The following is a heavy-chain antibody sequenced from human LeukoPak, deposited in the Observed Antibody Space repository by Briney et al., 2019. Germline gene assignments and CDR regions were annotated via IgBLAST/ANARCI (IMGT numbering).Heavy chain of an antibody. CDR1: VFSLSTNAMG. J-gene: IGHJ4*02. CDR2: INWDDDK. D-gene: IGHD2-15*01. CDR3: AHSEYSRDCYCADH. Sequence: SGPTLCNPTQTLMLTRSFSVFSLSTNAMGVGWIRQPPGKALEWLGIINWDDDKRYSPSLKSRLTITNDRSKNQVVLTMSKMDPVDTDTYFYAHSEYSRDCYCADHWGEGTLVTVSS. V-gene: IGHV2-5*02.